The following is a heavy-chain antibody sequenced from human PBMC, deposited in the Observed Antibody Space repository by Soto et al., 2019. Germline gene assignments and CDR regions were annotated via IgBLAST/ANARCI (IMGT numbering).Heavy chain of an antibody. J-gene: IGHJ4*02. D-gene: IGHD5-12*01. CDR3: ARGSRSGSGAIDY. V-gene: IGHV4-59*13. CDR2: IYYTGTT. CDR1: GGSINYYY. Sequence: SETLSLTCTVSGGSINYYYWTWIRQPPGKGLEWIGYIYYTGTTTYNPSLKSRVTISVDTSKSQFSLKLSSVTAADAAVYYCARGSRSGSGAIDYWGQGALFTVSS.